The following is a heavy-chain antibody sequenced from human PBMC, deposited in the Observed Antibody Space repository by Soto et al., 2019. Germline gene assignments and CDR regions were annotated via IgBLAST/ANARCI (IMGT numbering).Heavy chain of an antibody. CDR1: GYTFTSYA. J-gene: IGHJ6*02. CDR3: ARDTAPSDV. D-gene: IGHD4-17*01. Sequence: QVQLVQSGAEVKKPGASVKVSCKASGYTFTSYAMHWVRQAPGQRLEWMGWINAGNGNTKYSQKFQGRVTITRDTSASTAYMELRSPRSEDTALYDWARDTAPSDVWGQGTTVTVSS. CDR2: INAGNGNT. V-gene: IGHV1-3*01.